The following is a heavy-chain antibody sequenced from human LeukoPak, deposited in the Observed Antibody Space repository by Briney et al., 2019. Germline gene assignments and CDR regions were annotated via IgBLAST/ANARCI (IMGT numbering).Heavy chain of an antibody. CDR3: SVPSSSWYSFDY. V-gene: IGHV3-21*01. CDR2: ISSSSSYI. CDR1: GFTFSSYS. Sequence: GGSLRLSCAASGFTFSSYSMNWVRQAPGKGLEWVSSISSSSSYIHYADSVKGRFTISRDNAKNSLYLQMNSLRAEDTAVYYCSVPSSSWYSFDYWGQGTLVTVSS. D-gene: IGHD6-13*01. J-gene: IGHJ4*02.